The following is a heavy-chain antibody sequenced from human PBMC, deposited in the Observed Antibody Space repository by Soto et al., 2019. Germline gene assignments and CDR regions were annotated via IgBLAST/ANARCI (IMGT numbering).Heavy chain of an antibody. J-gene: IGHJ6*04. Sequence: QVHLVESGGGVVQPGRSLRLSCAAPGFTLSANVMHWVRQAPGKGLEWVAGVSYDGSNEYYADSVKGRFTISRDNSRNTLFLQMNNVRPEDTALYFCAKGNLGDYDYYGMDVWGEGTTVNVSS. CDR3: AKGNLGDYDYYGMDV. D-gene: IGHD3-16*01. CDR1: GFTLSANV. V-gene: IGHV3-30*18. CDR2: VSYDGSNE.